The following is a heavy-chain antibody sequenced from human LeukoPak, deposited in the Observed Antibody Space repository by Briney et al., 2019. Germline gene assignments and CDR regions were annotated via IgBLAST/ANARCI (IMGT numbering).Heavy chain of an antibody. CDR1: GVIFSTHS. CDR2: ISRSTSIM. V-gene: IGHV3-48*01. D-gene: IGHD6-13*01. Sequence: GGSLRLSCAASGVIFSTHSMNWVRQAPGKGLEWISYISRSTSIMHYADSVKGRFTISRDKAKNSLYLQMNSLRAEDTAVYYCASQAGTVVYWGQGTLVTVSS. J-gene: IGHJ4*02. CDR3: ASQAGTVVY.